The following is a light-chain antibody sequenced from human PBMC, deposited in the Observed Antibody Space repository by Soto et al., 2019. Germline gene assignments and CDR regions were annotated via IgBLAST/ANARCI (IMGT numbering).Light chain of an antibody. V-gene: IGLV2-8*01. CDR2: EVS. CDR3: VSYTSNRTWV. CDR1: SSDVGGSNF. J-gene: IGLJ3*02. Sequence: QSALTQPPSASGSPGQSVTISCTGTSSDVGGSNFVSWYQQHPGKAPKLMIYEVSKRPSGVPARFSGSKSGNTASLTVSGLQAEDEAEFYCVSYTSNRTWVFGAGTKLTVL.